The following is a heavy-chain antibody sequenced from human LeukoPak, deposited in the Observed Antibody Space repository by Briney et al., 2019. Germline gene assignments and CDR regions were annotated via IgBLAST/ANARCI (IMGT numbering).Heavy chain of an antibody. CDR3: ARSDSSGYLSDY. J-gene: IGHJ4*02. CDR1: GLIFRNFA. V-gene: IGHV3-23*01. D-gene: IGHD3-22*01. CDR2: INSHGSRT. Sequence: TGRSLRLSCATSGLIFRNFAMSWVRHPPAKGLEWVSGINSHGSRTYYTNSVKGRFTISRDNSNNTLSLQMNSLKTEDTAVYYCARSDSSGYLSDYWGQGTLVTVSS.